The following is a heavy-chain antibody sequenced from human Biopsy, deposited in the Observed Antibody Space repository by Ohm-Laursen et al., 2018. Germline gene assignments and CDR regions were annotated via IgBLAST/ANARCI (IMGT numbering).Heavy chain of an antibody. D-gene: IGHD3-3*01. Sequence: SPRLSCTASGFTFDDHVMHWVRQAPGKGLEWVSGISWDGGSEGYADSVKGRFTISRDNAKNSLFLQMNSLTTEDTALYYCVRGYSSSWSGYLDHWGQGTLVTVSS. J-gene: IGHJ4*02. CDR2: ISWDGGSE. V-gene: IGHV3-9*01. CDR3: VRGYSSSWSGYLDH. CDR1: GFTFDDHV.